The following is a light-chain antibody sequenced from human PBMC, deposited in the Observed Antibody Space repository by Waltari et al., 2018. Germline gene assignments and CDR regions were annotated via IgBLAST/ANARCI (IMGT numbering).Light chain of an antibody. CDR1: NIGSKD. CDR3: QVWDSGSDHQV. Sequence: SYVLTQPPSVSVAPGKTATITCGGDNIGSKDVHWYQHKAGQAPVRVMYYDAHRPSGVPERFSGSNSDNTATLTISLVEAGDEADYYCQVWDSGSDHQVFGGGTKLTVL. V-gene: IGLV3-21*04. CDR2: YDA. J-gene: IGLJ2*01.